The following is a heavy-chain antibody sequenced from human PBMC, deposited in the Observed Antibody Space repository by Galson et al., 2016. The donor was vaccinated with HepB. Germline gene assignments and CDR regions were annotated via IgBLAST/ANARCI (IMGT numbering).Heavy chain of an antibody. D-gene: IGHD6-6*01. CDR2: IWYDRGKE. J-gene: IGHJ6*02. CDR3: ARGSSSRSIYYYYYYTMDV. Sequence: SLRLSCAASGFTFSNYVMHWVRQAPGKGLEWVAVIWYDRGKEYYTESVKGRFTISRDNSKNTLYLEMNTLRVEDTAVYFCARGSSSRSIYYYYYYTMDVWGQGTTVTVSS. CDR1: GFTFSNYV. V-gene: IGHV3-33*08.